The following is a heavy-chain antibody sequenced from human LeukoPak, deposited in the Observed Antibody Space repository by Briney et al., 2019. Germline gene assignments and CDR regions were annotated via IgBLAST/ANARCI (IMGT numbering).Heavy chain of an antibody. J-gene: IGHJ4*02. CDR1: GFTFSSYA. V-gene: IGHV3-30*04. CDR2: ISYDGSNK. D-gene: IGHD3-16*01. Sequence: GGSLRLSCAASGFTFSSYAMHWVRQAPGKGLEWVAVISYDGSNKYYADSVKGRFTISRDNSKDTLYLQMNSLRAEDTAVYYCARESYGKEHFDYWGQGTLVTVSS. CDR3: ARESYGKEHFDY.